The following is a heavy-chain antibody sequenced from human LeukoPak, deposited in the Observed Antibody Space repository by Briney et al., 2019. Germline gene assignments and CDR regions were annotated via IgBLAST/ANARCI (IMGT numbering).Heavy chain of an antibody. V-gene: IGHV1-46*01. D-gene: IGHD3-22*01. CDR3: ARDGHRRYYYDSSGREHAFDI. CDR2: INPSGGST. Sequence: ASVNVSCKASGYTFTSYYMHWVRQAPGQGLEWMGIINPSGGSTSYAQKFQGRVTMTRDTSTSTVYMELSSLRSDDTAVYYCARDGHRRYYYDSSGREHAFDIWGQGTMVTVSS. J-gene: IGHJ3*02. CDR1: GYTFTSYY.